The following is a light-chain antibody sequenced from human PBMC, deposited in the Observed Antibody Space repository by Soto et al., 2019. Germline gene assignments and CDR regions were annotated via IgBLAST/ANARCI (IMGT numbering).Light chain of an antibody. J-gene: IGKJ2*01. CDR2: GAS. Sequence: EIVLTQSPGTLSLSPGESATLSCRASQSLSGNYLAWYQQKPGQPPRLLIYGASTRATGIPDRFSGSGSGTDFTLTISRLEPEDFAVYNCQQYGSSHMYTFGQGTKLEIK. CDR1: QSLSGNY. V-gene: IGKV3-20*01. CDR3: QQYGSSHMYT.